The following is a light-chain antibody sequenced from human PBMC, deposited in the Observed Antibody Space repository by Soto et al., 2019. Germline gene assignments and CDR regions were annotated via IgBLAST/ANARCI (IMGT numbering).Light chain of an antibody. Sequence: EILLTQSPATLSVSPGERATLSCRSSQSFSSSYLAWYQQKPGQAPRLLIYGASSRATGIPDRFSGSGSGTDFTLTISRLEPEDFAVYYCHQYGLSPPYTFGPGTKVDIK. CDR3: HQYGLSPPYT. J-gene: IGKJ3*01. CDR2: GAS. V-gene: IGKV3-20*01. CDR1: QSFSSSY.